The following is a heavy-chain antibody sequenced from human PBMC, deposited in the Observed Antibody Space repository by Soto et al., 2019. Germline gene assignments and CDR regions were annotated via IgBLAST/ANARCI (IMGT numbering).Heavy chain of an antibody. CDR2: ISWNSGSI. J-gene: IGHJ6*02. D-gene: IGHD2-15*01. CDR3: AKEYRGGSCYFSTCSYGMDV. V-gene: IGHV3-9*01. Sequence: QAGGSLRLSCAASGFTFDDYAMHWVRQAPGKGLEWVSGISWNSGSIGYADSVKGRFTISRDNAKNSLYLQMNSLRAEDTALYYCAKEYRGGSCYFSTCSYGMDVWGQGTTVTVSS. CDR1: GFTFDDYA.